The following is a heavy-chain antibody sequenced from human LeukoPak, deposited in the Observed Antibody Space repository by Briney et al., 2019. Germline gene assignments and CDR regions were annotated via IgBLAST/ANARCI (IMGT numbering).Heavy chain of an antibody. CDR3: ARDNGYCCSGGCYASLDH. V-gene: IGHV3-48*04. CDR2: ISHDGNAI. J-gene: IGHJ4*02. CDR1: GFIFNDRG. Sequence: PGGSLRLSCATSGFIFNDRGFNWVRQAPGKGLELVSFISHDGNAIFYADSVKGRFSISRDNAKKSVYLQLSSLRVEDTAVYFCARDNGYCCSGGCYASLDHWGQGILVIVSS. D-gene: IGHD2-15*01.